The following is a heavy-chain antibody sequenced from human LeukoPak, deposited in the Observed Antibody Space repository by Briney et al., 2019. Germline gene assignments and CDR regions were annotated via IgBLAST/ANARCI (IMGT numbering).Heavy chain of an antibody. V-gene: IGHV1-18*01. Sequence: ASVKVSCKATGYTFTSYGISWVLQAPGQGLEWMGWISAYNGNTNYAQKLQGRVTMTTDTSTSTAYMELRSLRSDDTAVYYCARERPAGSSTMVRSPGRPPDYWGQGTLVTVSS. D-gene: IGHD3-10*01. CDR2: ISAYNGNT. CDR3: ARERPAGSSTMVRSPGRPPDY. J-gene: IGHJ4*02. CDR1: GYTFTSYG.